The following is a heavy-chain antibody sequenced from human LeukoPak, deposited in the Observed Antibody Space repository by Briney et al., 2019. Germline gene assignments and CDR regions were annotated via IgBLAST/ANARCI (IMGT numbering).Heavy chain of an antibody. J-gene: IGHJ3*02. CDR2: IYYTGTT. V-gene: IGHV4-39*01. CDR3: ARHKEGYCSSTSCYASYAFDI. Sequence: SETLSLTCSVSGGSISSSSYYWGWIRQPPGKGLEWIGSIYYTGTTYQNPSLKSRVTISVDTSKNQFSLKLSSVTAADTAVYYCARHKEGYCSSTSCYASYAFDIWGQGTMVTVSS. D-gene: IGHD2-2*01. CDR1: GGSISSSSYY.